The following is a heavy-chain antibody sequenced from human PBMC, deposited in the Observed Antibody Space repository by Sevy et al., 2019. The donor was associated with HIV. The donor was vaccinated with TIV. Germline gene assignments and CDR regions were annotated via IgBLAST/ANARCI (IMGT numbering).Heavy chain of an antibody. CDR3: TRVEGAADWGMDV. J-gene: IGHJ6*02. D-gene: IGHD1-26*01. V-gene: IGHV3-49*04. CDR1: GFTFGDYT. Sequence: GGSLRLSCTVSGFTFGDYTLSWVRQAPGKGLEWVAFIRGKPYGGKTEYAASVKGRFTISRVDSKSIAYLQMNSLKTVDTAVYYCTRVEGAADWGMDVWGQGTTVTVSS. CDR2: IRGKPYGGKT.